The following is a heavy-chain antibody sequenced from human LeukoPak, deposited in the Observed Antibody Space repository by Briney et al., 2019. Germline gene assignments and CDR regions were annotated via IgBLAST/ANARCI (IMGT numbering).Heavy chain of an antibody. D-gene: IGHD6-6*01. J-gene: IGHJ4*02. CDR3: ARVRQLGGPDYFDY. CDR1: GGSINDYY. CDR2: IYYSGST. V-gene: IGHV4-39*07. Sequence: SETLSLTCIISGGSINDYYWGWIRQPPGKGLEWIGSIYYSGSTYYNPSLKSRVTISVDTSKNQFSLKLSSVTAADTAVYYCARVRQLGGPDYFDYWGQGTLVTVSS.